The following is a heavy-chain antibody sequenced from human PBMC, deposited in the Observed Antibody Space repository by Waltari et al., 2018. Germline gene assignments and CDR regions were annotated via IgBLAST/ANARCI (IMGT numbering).Heavy chain of an antibody. CDR2: AFFDGIKT. Sequence: QVQLVESGGGVVQPGMSLTPSCAASGFSFSDFGMHWVRQAPDKGLEWVALAFFDGIKTDYADSVRGRFTISRDDSKNTLYLDINNLRVDDTGIYYCAKDAFGNTYLDHWGQGTVVTVSS. D-gene: IGHD3-10*01. CDR1: GFSFSDFG. CDR3: AKDAFGNTYLDH. V-gene: IGHV3-30*18. J-gene: IGHJ5*02.